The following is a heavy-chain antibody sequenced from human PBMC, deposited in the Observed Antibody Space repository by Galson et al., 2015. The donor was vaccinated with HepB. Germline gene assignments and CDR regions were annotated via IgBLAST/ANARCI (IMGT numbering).Heavy chain of an antibody. CDR2: IVAGSGNT. CDR1: GFTFTNSA. V-gene: IGHV1-58*01. Sequence: SVKVSCKASGFTFTNSAVQWVRQARGQRLEWIGWIVAGSGNTNYAQKFQERVTITRDMSTSTAYMELSSVTAADTAVYYCARDGARSGSTSRMPFDYWGQGTLVTVSS. D-gene: IGHD1-26*01. CDR3: ARDGARSGSTSRMPFDY. J-gene: IGHJ4*02.